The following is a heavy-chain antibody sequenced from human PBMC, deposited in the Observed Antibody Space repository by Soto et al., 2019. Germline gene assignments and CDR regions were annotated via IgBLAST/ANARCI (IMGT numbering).Heavy chain of an antibody. J-gene: IGHJ6*02. CDR3: AKAIVSRLCKAPILLRFSERGDDYGIDV. CDR2: ISGSGGIT. Sequence: SLRLSCAAAGSSFSSYGMSWVRQPPGKGLEWVSGISGSGGITYYAYSVKGRFTISRDNSKNTLYLQMNSLRAEDTAVYYCAKAIVSRLCKAPILLRFSERGDDYGIDVWGQGTTVTVSS. CDR1: GSSFSSYG. D-gene: IGHD3-3*01. V-gene: IGHV3-23*01.